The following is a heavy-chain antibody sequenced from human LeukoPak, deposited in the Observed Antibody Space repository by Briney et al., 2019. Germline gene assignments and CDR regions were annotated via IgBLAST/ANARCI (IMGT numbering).Heavy chain of an antibody. D-gene: IGHD1-1*01. CDR3: AKRGRLEPQSDWFDP. Sequence: GGSLRLSCAASGFTFSSYAMHWVRQAPGKGLEWVAFIRYDGNNKDYADSVKGRFTISRDNSKNTLYLQMNSLRAEDTAVYYCAKRGRLEPQSDWFDPWGQGTLVTVSS. CDR2: IRYDGNNK. J-gene: IGHJ5*02. V-gene: IGHV3-30*02. CDR1: GFTFSSYA.